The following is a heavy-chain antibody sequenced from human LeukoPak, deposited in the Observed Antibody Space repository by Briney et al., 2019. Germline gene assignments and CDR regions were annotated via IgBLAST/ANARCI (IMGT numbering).Heavy chain of an antibody. CDR3: YGRYNWFDP. J-gene: IGHJ5*02. CDR2: ISSSGSTI. CDR1: GFTFSSYE. Sequence: GGSLRLSCAASGFTFSSYEMDWVRQAPGKGLEWVSYISSSGSTIYYADSVKGRFTISRDNAKNSLYLQMNSLRAEDTAVYYCYGRYNWFDPWGQGTLVTVSS. D-gene: IGHD3-10*02. V-gene: IGHV3-48*03.